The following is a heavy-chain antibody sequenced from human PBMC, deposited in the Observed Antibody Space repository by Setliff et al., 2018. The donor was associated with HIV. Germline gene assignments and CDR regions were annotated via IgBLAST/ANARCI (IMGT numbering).Heavy chain of an antibody. CDR1: GYTFTNYG. J-gene: IGHJ4*02. CDR3: ARQIFWRDYYFDY. Sequence: GASVKVSCKTSGYTFTNYGISWVRPAPGQRLEWMGWISAYDGNTNYAQKFQGRVTTTIDRSTSTAYMELRSLRSDDTAVYYCARQIFWRDYYFDYWGQGTLVTVSS. V-gene: IGHV1-18*01. D-gene: IGHD3-3*01. CDR2: ISAYDGNT.